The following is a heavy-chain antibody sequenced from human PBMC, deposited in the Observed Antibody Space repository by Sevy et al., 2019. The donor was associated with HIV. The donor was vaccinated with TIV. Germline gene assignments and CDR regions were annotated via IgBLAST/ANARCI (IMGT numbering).Heavy chain of an antibody. Sequence: GGSLRLSCAASGFIVSSNYMSWVRQAPGKGLEWVSVIYSGGSTYYADSVKGRFTISRDNSKNTLYLQMNSLRAEDTAVYYCARVGRYFDWLLLDYWGQGTLVTVSS. CDR2: IYSGGST. J-gene: IGHJ4*02. CDR3: ARVGRYFDWLLLDY. V-gene: IGHV3-53*01. CDR1: GFIVSSNY. D-gene: IGHD3-9*01.